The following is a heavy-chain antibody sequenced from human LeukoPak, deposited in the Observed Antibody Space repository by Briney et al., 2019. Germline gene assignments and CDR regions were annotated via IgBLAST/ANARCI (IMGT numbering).Heavy chain of an antibody. D-gene: IGHD2-2*01. CDR1: GGSISSYY. CDR3: ARETVVPADAFYI. J-gene: IGHJ3*02. CDR2: IYYSGST. Sequence: SETLSLTCTVSGGSISSYYWSWIRQPPGQGLEWIGYIYYSGSTNYNPSLKSRVTISVDTSKHQFSLKLSSVTASHTAVCYCARETVVPADAFYIWGQGTMVTVSS. V-gene: IGHV4-59*01.